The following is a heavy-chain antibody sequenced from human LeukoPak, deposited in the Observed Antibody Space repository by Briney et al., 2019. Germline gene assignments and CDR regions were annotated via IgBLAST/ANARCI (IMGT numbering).Heavy chain of an antibody. V-gene: IGHV5-51*01. J-gene: IGHJ4*02. D-gene: IGHD4-17*01. Sequence: PGESLKISCTGSGYTFTNYWIAWVRQLPGKGLEWMGIVYPDDSDPRYSPSFQSQVTLSADKSISTAYLEWSSLKASDTAMYYCATNHDYGDFPFDYWGQGTLVTVSS. CDR1: GYTFTNYW. CDR3: ATNHDYGDFPFDY. CDR2: VYPDDSDP.